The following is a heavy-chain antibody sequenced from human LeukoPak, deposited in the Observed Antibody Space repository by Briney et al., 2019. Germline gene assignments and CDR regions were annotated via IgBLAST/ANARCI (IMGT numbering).Heavy chain of an antibody. D-gene: IGHD5-18*01. CDR2: FSYGDNT. V-gene: IGHV4-39*01. Sequence: SGTLSLTCSVSGGSISSSSHFCGWIRQSPGKGLEWIGSFSYGDNTFYDPSLKSRVTISADTSKNQFSLKLNSVTAADTAVYYCVRQPQREYTYGLGDFWGQGILVTVSS. CDR3: VRQPQREYTYGLGDF. J-gene: IGHJ4*02. CDR1: GGSISSSSHF.